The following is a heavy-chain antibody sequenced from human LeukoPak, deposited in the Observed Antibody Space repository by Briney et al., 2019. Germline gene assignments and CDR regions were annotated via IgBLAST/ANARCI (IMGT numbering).Heavy chain of an antibody. D-gene: IGHD5-18*01. CDR3: AQGYSYEYYFDY. Sequence: GGSLRLSCAASGFTFSSYGMHWVRQAPGKGLEWVAVISYDGSNKYYADSVRGRFTISRDNSKNTLYLQMNSLRAEDTAVYYCAQGYSYEYYFDYWGQGTLVTVSS. CDR2: ISYDGSNK. J-gene: IGHJ4*02. V-gene: IGHV3-30*18. CDR1: GFTFSSYG.